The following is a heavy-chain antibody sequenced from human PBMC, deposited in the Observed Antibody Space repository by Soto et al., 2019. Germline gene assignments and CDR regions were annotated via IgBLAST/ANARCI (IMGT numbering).Heavy chain of an antibody. J-gene: IGHJ3*01. Sequence: GGSLRLSCAASEVTFNTYGMHWVRQAPGKGLEWVALIWYDGSDKYYTDSVKGRFTISRDNSKNTLFLRMDSLRVEDTAVYYCARVPRFSLYPWTGPNKDVLDFWGKGTMVTV. CDR2: IWYDGSDK. CDR1: EVTFNTYG. CDR3: ARVPRFSLYPWTGPNKDVLDF. V-gene: IGHV3-33*01. D-gene: IGHD3-16*01.